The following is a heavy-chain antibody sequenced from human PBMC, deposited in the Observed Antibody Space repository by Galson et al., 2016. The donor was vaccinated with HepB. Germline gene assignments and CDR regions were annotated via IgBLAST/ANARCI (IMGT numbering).Heavy chain of an antibody. CDR2: ISSGSSLI. J-gene: IGHJ3*02. D-gene: IGHD6-19*01. CDR1: GLNFSTHS. CDR3: ARDREQWLVAHAFDI. Sequence: SLRLSCAASGLNFSTHSMNWVRQAPGKGLEWVSYISSGSSLIYYADSVKGRFTISSDNAKNSLFLQMNSLRDEDSAVYYCARDREQWLVAHAFDIWGQGTMVIVSS. V-gene: IGHV3-48*02.